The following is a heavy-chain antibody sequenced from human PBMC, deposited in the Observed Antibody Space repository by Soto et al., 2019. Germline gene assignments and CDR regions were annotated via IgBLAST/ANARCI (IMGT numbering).Heavy chain of an antibody. CDR3: ARGVPALVLGN. Sequence: QVRLQESGPGLVKPSQTLSLTCTVSGGSISSGGYYWSWIRQHPGKGLEWIGYIYYSGSTYYNPSLKSRVTLSVDTSKNQLSLKLSSVTAADTAVYSCARGVPALVLGNWGQGTLVTVS. CDR1: GGSISSGGYY. J-gene: IGHJ4*02. CDR2: IYYSGST. D-gene: IGHD2-2*01. V-gene: IGHV4-31*03.